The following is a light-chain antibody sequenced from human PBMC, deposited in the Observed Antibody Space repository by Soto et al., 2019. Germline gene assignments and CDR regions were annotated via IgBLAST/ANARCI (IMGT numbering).Light chain of an antibody. CDR3: EQYGSSPT. J-gene: IGKJ1*01. V-gene: IGKV3-11*01. CDR2: DAS. Sequence: EIVLTHSPATLSLSPGERATLSCRASQSVSSYLAWYQQKPGEATRLLIYDASNRSTGIPARFSGSGSGTDFTLTISSLEPEDFAVYYCEQYGSSPTFGQGTKVDIK. CDR1: QSVSSY.